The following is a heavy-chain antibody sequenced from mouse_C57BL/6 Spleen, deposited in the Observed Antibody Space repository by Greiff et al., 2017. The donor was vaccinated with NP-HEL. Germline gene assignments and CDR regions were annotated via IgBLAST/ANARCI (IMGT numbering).Heavy chain of an antibody. Sequence: EVMLVESGGGLVKPGGSLKLSCAASGFTFSSYAMSWVRQTPEKRLEWVATFSDGGSYTYYPDNVKGRFTISRDNAKNNLYLQMSHLKSEDTAMYYCARECSSYGYFDVWGTGTTVTVSS. CDR1: GFTFSSYA. J-gene: IGHJ1*03. D-gene: IGHD1-1*01. V-gene: IGHV5-4*01. CDR2: FSDGGSYT. CDR3: ARECSSYGYFDV.